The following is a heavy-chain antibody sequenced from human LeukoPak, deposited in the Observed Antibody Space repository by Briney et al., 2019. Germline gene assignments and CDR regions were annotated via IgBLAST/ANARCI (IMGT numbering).Heavy chain of an antibody. CDR1: GFTFSSYA. J-gene: IGHJ5*02. CDR3: TRPSSTTGTTFWFDP. D-gene: IGHD1-1*01. V-gene: IGHV3-23*01. CDR2: ISGSGGST. Sequence: GGSLRLSCAASGFTFSSYAMSWVRQAPGKGLEWVSAISGSGGSTYYADSVKGRFTISRDNSKNTLFLQMNSLKTEDTAVYYCTRPSSTTGTTFWFDPWGQGTLVTVSS.